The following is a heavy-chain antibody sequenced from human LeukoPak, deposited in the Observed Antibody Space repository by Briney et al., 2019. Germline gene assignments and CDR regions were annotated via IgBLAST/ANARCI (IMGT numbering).Heavy chain of an antibody. Sequence: SETLSLTCAVYGGSFSGYYWSWIRQPPGKGLEWIGEINHSGSTNYNPSLKSRVTISVDTSKNQFSLKLSSVTAADTAVYYCARDSGYYLGWLDYWGQGTLVTVSS. CDR1: GGSFSGYY. J-gene: IGHJ4*02. V-gene: IGHV4-34*01. CDR3: ARDSGYYLGWLDY. D-gene: IGHD3-22*01. CDR2: INHSGST.